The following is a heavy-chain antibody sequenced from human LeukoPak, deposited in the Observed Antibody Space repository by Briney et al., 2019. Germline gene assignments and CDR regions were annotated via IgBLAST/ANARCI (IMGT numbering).Heavy chain of an antibody. CDR3: AISYITISGIDY. CDR2: ISSSGSTI. CDR1: GFTFSSYE. D-gene: IGHD3-9*01. V-gene: IGHV3-48*03. Sequence: GGSLRLSCAASGFTFSSYEMNWVRQAPGKGLEWVSYISSSGSTIYYADSVKGRFTISRDNAKNSLYLQMNRLRAEDTAVYYCAISYITISGIDYWGQGTLVTVSS. J-gene: IGHJ4*02.